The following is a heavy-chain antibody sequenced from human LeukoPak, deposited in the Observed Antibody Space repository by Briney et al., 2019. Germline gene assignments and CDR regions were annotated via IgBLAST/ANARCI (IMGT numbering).Heavy chain of an antibody. J-gene: IGHJ4*02. D-gene: IGHD2-21*02. Sequence: ASVKVSRKASGGTFSSYAISWVRQAPGQGLEWMGRIIPILGIANYAQKFQGRVTITADKSTSTAYMELSSLRSEDTAVYYCARAIFSMGGDNNVCFDYWGQGTLVTVSS. V-gene: IGHV1-69*04. CDR2: IIPILGIA. CDR3: ARAIFSMGGDNNVCFDY. CDR1: GGTFSSYA.